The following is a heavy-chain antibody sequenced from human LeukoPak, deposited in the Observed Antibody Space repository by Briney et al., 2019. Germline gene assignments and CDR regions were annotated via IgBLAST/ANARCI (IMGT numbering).Heavy chain of an antibody. Sequence: SETLSLTCAVYGGSFSGYYWSWIRQPPGKGLEWIGEINHSGSTNYNPSLKSRVTISVDTSKNQFSLKLSSVTAADTAVYYCARESPIIQGDYNPRGYYYYGMDVWGQGTTVTVSS. CDR1: GGSFSGYY. D-gene: IGHD4-17*01. CDR3: ARESPIIQGDYNPRGYYYYGMDV. J-gene: IGHJ6*02. V-gene: IGHV4-34*01. CDR2: INHSGST.